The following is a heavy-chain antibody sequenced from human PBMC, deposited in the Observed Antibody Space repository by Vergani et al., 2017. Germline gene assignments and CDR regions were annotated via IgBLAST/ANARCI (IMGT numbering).Heavy chain of an antibody. CDR3: AREGVYYDSSGSTHYWYFDL. J-gene: IGHJ2*01. V-gene: IGHV4-30-4*08. CDR2: IYYSGST. Sequence: QAQLQESGPRLVKPSQTLSLTCTVSGGSISSGDYYWSWIRQPPGKGLEWIGYIYYSGSTYYNPSLKSRVTISVDTSKNQFSLKLSSVTAADTAVYYCAREGVYYDSSGSTHYWYFDLWGRGTLVTVSS. D-gene: IGHD3-22*01. CDR1: GGSISSGDYY.